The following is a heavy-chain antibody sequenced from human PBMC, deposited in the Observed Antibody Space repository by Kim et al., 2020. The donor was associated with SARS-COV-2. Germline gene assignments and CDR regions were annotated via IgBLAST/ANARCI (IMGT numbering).Heavy chain of an antibody. D-gene: IGHD3-10*01. CDR2: ISYDGSNK. CDR1: GFTFSSYG. V-gene: IGHV3-30*18. Sequence: GGSLRLSCAASGFTFSSYGMHWVRQAPGKGLEWVAVISYDGSNKYYADSVKGRFTISRDNSKNTLYLQMNSLRAEDTAVYYCAKDYYGSGYYYYYGMDVWGQGTTVTVSS. J-gene: IGHJ6*02. CDR3: AKDYYGSGYYYYYGMDV.